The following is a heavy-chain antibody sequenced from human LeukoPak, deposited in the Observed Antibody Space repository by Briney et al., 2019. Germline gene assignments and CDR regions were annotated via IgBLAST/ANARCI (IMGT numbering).Heavy chain of an antibody. J-gene: IGHJ4*02. D-gene: IGHD3-3*01. Sequence: ASVKVSCKASGYTFTSYYMHWVRQAPGQGLEWMGIINPSGGSTSYAQKFQGRVTMTRDTSTSTAYMELRSLRSDDTAVYYCARDLFPTYYDFWSGYRTLDYWGQGTLVTVSS. V-gene: IGHV1-46*01. CDR1: GYTFTSYY. CDR3: ARDLFPTYYDFWSGYRTLDY. CDR2: INPSGGST.